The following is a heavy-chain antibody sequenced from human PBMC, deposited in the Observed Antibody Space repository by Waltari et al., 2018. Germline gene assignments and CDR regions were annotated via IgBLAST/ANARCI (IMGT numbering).Heavy chain of an antibody. CDR2: INAGNGNT. V-gene: IGHV1-3*01. CDR3: ARDSSAAYYYYYGMDV. Sequence: QVQLVQSGAEVKKPGASVKVSCKASGYTFTSYAMHWVRQATGQRLEWMGWINAGNGNTKYSQKFQGRVTITRDTSASTAYMELSSLRSEDTAVYYCARDSSAAYYYYYGMDVWGQGTTVTVSS. D-gene: IGHD3-10*01. CDR1: GYTFTSYA. J-gene: IGHJ6*02.